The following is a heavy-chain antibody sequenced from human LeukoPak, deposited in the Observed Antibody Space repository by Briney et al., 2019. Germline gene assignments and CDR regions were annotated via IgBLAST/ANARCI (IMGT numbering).Heavy chain of an antibody. CDR3: ARKTLYHPVWYDSSGYYYNWFDP. V-gene: IGHV4-39*01. D-gene: IGHD3-22*01. Sequence: MASETLSLTCTVSGGSISSSSYYWGWIRQPPGKGLEWIGSIYYSGSTYYNPSLKSRVTISVDTSKNQFSLKLSSVTAADTAVYYCARKTLYHPVWYDSSGYYYNWFDPWGQGTLVTVSS. CDR1: GGSISSSSYY. CDR2: IYYSGST. J-gene: IGHJ5*02.